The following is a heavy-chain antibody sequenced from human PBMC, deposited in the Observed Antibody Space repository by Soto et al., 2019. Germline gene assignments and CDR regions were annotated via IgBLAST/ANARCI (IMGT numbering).Heavy chain of an antibody. J-gene: IGHJ4*02. D-gene: IGHD6-19*01. Sequence: SETLSLTCTVFGGSINNYYWSWIRQPPGKGLEWIGYIYYTGSTNYNSSLTSRVTISVDTSKNQFSLKLTSVTAADTAVYYCARHRGSSGWDYWGQGTLVTVSS. CDR2: IYYTGST. CDR1: GGSINNYY. V-gene: IGHV4-59*08. CDR3: ARHRGSSGWDY.